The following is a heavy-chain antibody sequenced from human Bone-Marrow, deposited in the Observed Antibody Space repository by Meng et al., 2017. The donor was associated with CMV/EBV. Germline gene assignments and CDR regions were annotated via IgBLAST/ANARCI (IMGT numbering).Heavy chain of an antibody. CDR1: GFTFSSYE. D-gene: IGHD2/OR15-2a*01. V-gene: IGHV3-48*03. Sequence: GESLKISCAASGFTFSSYEMNWVRQAPGKGLEWVSDISSSAVNIHYADSVKGRFSISRYNARNSLFLQMNSLTVGDTAVYYCARRPLYDHGMDVWGQGTTVTVSS. CDR2: ISSSAVNI. CDR3: ARRPLYDHGMDV. J-gene: IGHJ6*02.